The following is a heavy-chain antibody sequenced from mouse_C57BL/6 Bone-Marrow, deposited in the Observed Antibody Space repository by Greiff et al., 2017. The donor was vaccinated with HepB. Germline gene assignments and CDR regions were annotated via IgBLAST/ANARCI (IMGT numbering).Heavy chain of an antibody. V-gene: IGHV1-80*01. J-gene: IGHJ1*03. Sequence: VQVVESGAELVKPGASVKISCKASGYAFSSYWMNWVKQRPGKGLEWIGQIYPGDGDTNYNGKFKGKATLTADKSSSTAYMQLSSLTSEDSAVYFCARLSSPYYGSSYWYFDVWGTGTTVTVSS. CDR3: ARLSSPYYGSSYWYFDV. CDR1: GYAFSSYW. D-gene: IGHD1-1*01. CDR2: IYPGDGDT.